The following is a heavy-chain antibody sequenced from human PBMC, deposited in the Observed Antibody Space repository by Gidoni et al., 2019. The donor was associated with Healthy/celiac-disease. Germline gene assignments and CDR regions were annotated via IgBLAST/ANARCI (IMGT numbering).Heavy chain of an antibody. CDR1: GFTFSSYS. Sequence: EVQLVESGGGLVKPGGSLRLSCAASGFTFSSYSMNWVRQAPGKGLEWVSSISSSSRYIYYADSVKGRFTISRDNAKNSLYLQMNSLRAEDTAVYYCARDDTIFGVVIDFDYWGQGTLVTVSS. CDR2: ISSSSRYI. CDR3: ARDDTIFGVVIDFDY. V-gene: IGHV3-21*01. D-gene: IGHD3-3*01. J-gene: IGHJ4*02.